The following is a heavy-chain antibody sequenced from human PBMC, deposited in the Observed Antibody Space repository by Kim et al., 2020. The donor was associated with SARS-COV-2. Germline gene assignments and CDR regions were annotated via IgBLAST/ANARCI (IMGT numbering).Heavy chain of an antibody. CDR3: ARDLRKAVAGGRSYYYYGRDV. D-gene: IGHD6-19*01. V-gene: IGHV3-21*01. CDR2: ISSSSYI. CDR1: GFTFSSYS. J-gene: IGHJ6*02. Sequence: GGSLRLSCAASGFTFSSYSMNWVRQAPGKGLEWVSSISSSSYIYYADSVKGRFTISRDNAKNSLYLQMNSLRAEDTAVYYCARDLRKAVAGGRSYYYYGRDVWGQGTTVTVSS.